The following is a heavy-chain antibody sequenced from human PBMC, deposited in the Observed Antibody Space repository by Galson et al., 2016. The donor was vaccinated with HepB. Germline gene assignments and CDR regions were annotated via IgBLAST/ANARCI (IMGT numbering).Heavy chain of an antibody. J-gene: IGHJ6*03. V-gene: IGHV3-7*03. Sequence: SLRLSCAASGFSFNKYWMSWVRQAPGKGLEWVANINLDGSQNYYVDSVGGRFTISRDNAKNSLYLQMNSLRAEDTAVYYCAREGPTKYFYYLDVWGRGTTVTVSS. CDR2: INLDGSQN. D-gene: IGHD1-26*01. CDR1: GFSFNKYW. CDR3: AREGPTKYFYYLDV.